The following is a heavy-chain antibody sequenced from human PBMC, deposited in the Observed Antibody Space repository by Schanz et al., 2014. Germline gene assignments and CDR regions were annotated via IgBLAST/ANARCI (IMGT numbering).Heavy chain of an antibody. D-gene: IGHD4-17*01. CDR2: IKQDGSEK. CDR3: ARDAVTSVLTPGFDY. CDR1: GFTFSNYS. J-gene: IGHJ4*02. Sequence: EVQLVESGGGLVKPGGSLRLSCAASGFTFSNYSMNWVRQAPGKGLEWVANIKQDGSEKYYVDSVKGRFTISRDNAKKSLYLRMNSLRAEDTAVYYCARDAVTSVLTPGFDYWGQGTLVTVSS. V-gene: IGHV3-7*04.